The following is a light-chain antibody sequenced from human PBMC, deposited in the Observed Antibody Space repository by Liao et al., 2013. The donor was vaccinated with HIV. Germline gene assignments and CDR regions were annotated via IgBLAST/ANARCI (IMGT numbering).Light chain of an antibody. Sequence: SYELTQSPSVSVSPGQTASITCSGDKLGDKYACWYQQKPGQSPVLVIYQDTKRPSGIPERFSGSNPGNTATLTISRVEAGDEADYYCQVWHSSSDHVVFGGGTKLTVL. J-gene: IGLJ2*01. V-gene: IGLV3-1*01. CDR3: QVWHSSSDHVV. CDR1: KLGDKY. CDR2: QDT.